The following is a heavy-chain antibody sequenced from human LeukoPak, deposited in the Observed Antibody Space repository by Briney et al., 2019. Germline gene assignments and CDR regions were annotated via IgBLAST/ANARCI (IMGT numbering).Heavy chain of an antibody. V-gene: IGHV1-2*06. CDR1: GYTFTGYY. CDR3: AAGYSSGWFLFDY. CDR2: INPNSGGT. Sequence: ASVKVSCKASGYTFTGYYMHWVRQAPGQGLEWMGRINPNSGGTNYARKFQGRVTMTRDTSISTAYMELSRLRSDDTAVYYCAAGYSSGWFLFDYWGQGTLVTVSS. D-gene: IGHD6-19*01. J-gene: IGHJ4*02.